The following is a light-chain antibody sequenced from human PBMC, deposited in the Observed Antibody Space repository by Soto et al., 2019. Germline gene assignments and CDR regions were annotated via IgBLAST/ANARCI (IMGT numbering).Light chain of an antibody. CDR3: QQYYNTAA. V-gene: IGKV4-1*01. Sequence: DIVMTQSPDSLAVSLGERATINCKSSQSVLYSSNNKNYLAWYQQKPGQPPRLLIYWASTRESGVPDRFSGSGSGTDFTLTISSPQAEDVAVYYCQQYYNTAAFGQGTKVEIK. CDR1: QSVLYSSNNKNY. CDR2: WAS. J-gene: IGKJ1*01.